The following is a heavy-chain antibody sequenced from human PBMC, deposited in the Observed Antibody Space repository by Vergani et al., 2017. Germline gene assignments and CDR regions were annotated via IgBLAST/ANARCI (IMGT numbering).Heavy chain of an antibody. CDR2: MNPNSGTT. CDR3: ARAEYSSSWYGEGNWFDP. J-gene: IGHJ5*02. D-gene: IGHD6-13*01. V-gene: IGHV1-8*01. CDR1: GYSFSSYD. Sequence: QVQLVQSGAEVKKPGASVKVSCRASGYSFSSYDISWVRQATGQGLEWMGWMNPNSGTTGYAQKFQGRVTITADESTSTAYMELSSLRSEDTAVYYCARAEYSSSWYGEGNWFDPWGQGTLVTVSS.